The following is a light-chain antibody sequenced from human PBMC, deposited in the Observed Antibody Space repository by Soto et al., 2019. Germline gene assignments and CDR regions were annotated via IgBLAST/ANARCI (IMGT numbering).Light chain of an antibody. CDR2: DAS. CDR1: QSVSSY. V-gene: IGKV3-20*01. CDR3: QQYGSSYPWT. J-gene: IGKJ1*01. Sequence: EIVLTQSPATLSLSPGERATLSCRASQSVSSYLAWYQQKPGQAPRLLIYDASNRATGIPARFSGSGSGTDFTLTISRLEPEDFAVYYCQQYGSSYPWTFGQGTKVDIK.